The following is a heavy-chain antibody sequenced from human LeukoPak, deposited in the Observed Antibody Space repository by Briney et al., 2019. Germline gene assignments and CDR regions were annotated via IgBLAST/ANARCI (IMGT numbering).Heavy chain of an antibody. CDR3: ARDVAMVRGVITGGYFDY. D-gene: IGHD3-10*01. CDR2: ISAYNGNT. CDR1: GYTFTSYG. Sequence: GASVKVSCKASGYTFTSYGISWVRQAPGQGLEWMGWISAYNGNTNYAQKLQGRVTMTTDTSTSTAYMELRSLRSDDTAVYYCARDVAMVRGVITGGYFDYWGQGTLVTVFS. J-gene: IGHJ4*02. V-gene: IGHV1-18*01.